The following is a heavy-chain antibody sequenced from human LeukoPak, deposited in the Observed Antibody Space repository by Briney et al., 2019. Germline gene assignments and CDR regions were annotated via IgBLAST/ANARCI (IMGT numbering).Heavy chain of an antibody. D-gene: IGHD3-10*01. J-gene: IGHJ4*02. V-gene: IGHV4-34*01. Sequence: SETLSLTCAVYGGSFSGYYWSWIRQPPGKGLEWIGEINHSGSTNYNPSLKSRVTISVDTSKNQFSLKLSPVTAADTAVYYCARAGRRFGELLLDYWGQGTLVAVSS. CDR3: ARAGRRFGELLLDY. CDR2: INHSGST. CDR1: GGSFSGYY.